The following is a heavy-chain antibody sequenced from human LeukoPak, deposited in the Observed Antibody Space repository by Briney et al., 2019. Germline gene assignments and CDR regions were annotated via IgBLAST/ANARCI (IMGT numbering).Heavy chain of an antibody. J-gene: IGHJ3*02. CDR1: GYSISSAYY. Sequence: PSETLSLTCSVSGYSISSAYYWGWIRQPLGKGLEWIATIHYSGSTNYNPSLKSRVTISVDTSKNQFSLKLNSVTAADTAVYYCAKSNGYGLVDIWGQGTMVTVSS. CDR2: IHYSGST. D-gene: IGHD3-10*01. CDR3: AKSNGYGLVDI. V-gene: IGHV4-38-2*02.